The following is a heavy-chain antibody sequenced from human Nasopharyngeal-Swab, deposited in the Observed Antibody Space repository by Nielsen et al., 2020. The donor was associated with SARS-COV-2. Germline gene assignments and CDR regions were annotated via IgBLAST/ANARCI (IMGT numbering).Heavy chain of an antibody. Sequence: GESLKISCATSGLTFSNYWMTWVRQAPGKGLEWVAVISYDGSNKYYADSVKGRFTISRDNSKNTLYLQMNSLRAEDTAVYYCAKDGNGGYLVNYYMDVWGKGTTVTVSS. CDR3: AKDGNGGYLVNYYMDV. CDR1: GLTFSNYW. CDR2: ISYDGSNK. V-gene: IGHV3-30*18. J-gene: IGHJ6*03. D-gene: IGHD5-12*01.